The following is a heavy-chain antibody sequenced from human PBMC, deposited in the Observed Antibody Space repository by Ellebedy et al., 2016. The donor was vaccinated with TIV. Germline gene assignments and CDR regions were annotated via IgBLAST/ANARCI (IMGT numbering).Heavy chain of an antibody. D-gene: IGHD3-10*01. J-gene: IGHJ4*02. CDR1: GFAFSSNG. CDR3: AKDSGWEHEY. V-gene: IGHV3-23*01. CDR2: ISDSGYT. Sequence: PGGSLRLSCAASGFAFSSNGMSWVRQTQGKGLEWVSGISDSGYTDYADSVKGRFTISRDNSKNTLYLQMNSLRAEDTDLYYCAKDSGWEHEYWGQGTLVTISS.